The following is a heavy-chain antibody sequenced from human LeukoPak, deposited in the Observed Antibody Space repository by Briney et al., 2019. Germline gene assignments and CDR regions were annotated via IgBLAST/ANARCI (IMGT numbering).Heavy chain of an antibody. CDR2: INPNSGGT. CDR1: GYTFTGYY. V-gene: IGHV1-2*02. D-gene: IGHD2-2*01. CDR3: ARGPLNIVVVPAALDP. Sequence: GASVKVSCKASGYTFTGYYMHWVRQAPGQGLEWMGWINPNSGGTNYAQKFQGRVTRTRDTSISTAYMELSRLRSDDTAVYYCARGPLNIVVVPAALDPWGQGTLVTVSS. J-gene: IGHJ5*02.